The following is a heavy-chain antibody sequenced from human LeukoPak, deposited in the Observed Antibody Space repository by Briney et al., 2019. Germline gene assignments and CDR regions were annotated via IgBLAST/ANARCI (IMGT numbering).Heavy chain of an antibody. V-gene: IGHV3-15*01. CDR2: IKSKTDGGTP. CDR1: GFTFSNAW. Sequence: PGGSLRLSCAASGFTFSNAWMSCVRQAPGKGLEWVGRIKSKTDGGTPDYAAPVKGRFTLSRDDSKNTLYLQMNSLKTEDTAVYYCTGVSRSSWYDYWGQGTLVTVSS. D-gene: IGHD6-13*01. J-gene: IGHJ4*02. CDR3: TGVSRSSWYDY.